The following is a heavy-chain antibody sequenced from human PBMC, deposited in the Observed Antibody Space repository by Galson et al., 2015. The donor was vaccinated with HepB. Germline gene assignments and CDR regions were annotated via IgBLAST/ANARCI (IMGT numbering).Heavy chain of an antibody. J-gene: IGHJ4*02. Sequence: SVKVSCKASGYTFTSYYMHWVRQAPGQGLEWMGIINPSGGSTSYAQKFQGRVTMTRDTSTSTVYMELSSLRSEDKAVYYCARGVTVLRFLEWLSTIDYWGQGTLVTVSS. CDR2: INPSGGST. CDR3: ARGVTVLRFLEWLSTIDY. D-gene: IGHD3-3*01. CDR1: GYTFTSYY. V-gene: IGHV1-46*01.